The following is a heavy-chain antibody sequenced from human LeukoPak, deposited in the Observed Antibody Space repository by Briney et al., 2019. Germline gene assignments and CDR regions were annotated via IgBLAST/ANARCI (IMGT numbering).Heavy chain of an antibody. CDR1: GFTFSSCA. CDR2: ISYDGSNK. Sequence: GRSLRLSCAASGFTFSSCAMHWVRQAPGKGLEWVAVISYDGSNKYYADSVKGRFTISRDNSKNTLYLQMNSLRAEDTAVYYCARESQGGDVWGQGTTVTVSS. CDR3: ARESQGGDV. D-gene: IGHD3-16*01. V-gene: IGHV3-30-3*01. J-gene: IGHJ6*02.